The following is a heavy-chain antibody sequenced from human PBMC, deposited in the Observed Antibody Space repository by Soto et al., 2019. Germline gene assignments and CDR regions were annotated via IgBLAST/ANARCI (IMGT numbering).Heavy chain of an antibody. Sequence: QVQLVQSGAEVKEPGASVKVSCKASGYTFTSYDIHWVRQATGQGLEWMGWMNPNSGNTGYAQKFQGRVTMTRNTSIRTAYMELSSLRSEDTAIYYCARAVPINRDYWGQGTLVTVSS. D-gene: IGHD5-12*01. V-gene: IGHV1-8*01. CDR1: GYTFTSYD. CDR2: MNPNSGNT. J-gene: IGHJ4*02. CDR3: ARAVPINRDY.